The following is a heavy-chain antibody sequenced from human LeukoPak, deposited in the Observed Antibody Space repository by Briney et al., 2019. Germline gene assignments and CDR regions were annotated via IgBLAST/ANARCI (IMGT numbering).Heavy chain of an antibody. CDR1: GGSFSGYY. CDR2: INHSGST. Sequence: SETLSLTCAVYGGSFSGYYWSWIRQPPGKGLEWIGEINHSGSTNYNPSLKSRVTMSVDTSKNQFSLKLSSVTAADTAVYYCARESSSIAVAGLLIQYYYYGMDVWGQGTTVTVSS. J-gene: IGHJ6*02. V-gene: IGHV4-34*01. CDR3: ARESSSIAVAGLLIQYYYYGMDV. D-gene: IGHD6-19*01.